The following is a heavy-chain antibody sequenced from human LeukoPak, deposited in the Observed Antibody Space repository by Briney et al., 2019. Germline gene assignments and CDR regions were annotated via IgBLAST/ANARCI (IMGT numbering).Heavy chain of an antibody. D-gene: IGHD5-18*01. J-gene: IGHJ5*02. CDR3: AREGITGYSYGRFDP. Sequence: TLSLTCTVSGGSVSSGSYYWSWIRQPPGKGLEWIGYIYYSGSTNYNPSLKSRVTISVDTSKNQFSLKLSSVTAADTAVYYCAREGITGYSYGRFDPWGQGTLVTVSS. CDR2: IYYSGST. V-gene: IGHV4-61*01. CDR1: GGSVSSGSYY.